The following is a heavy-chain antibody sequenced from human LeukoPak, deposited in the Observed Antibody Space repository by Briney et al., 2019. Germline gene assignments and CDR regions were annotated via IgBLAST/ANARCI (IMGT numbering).Heavy chain of an antibody. D-gene: IGHD1-26*01. J-gene: IGHJ4*02. V-gene: IGHV3-30*03. CDR2: ISYDGSNK. CDR3: ARDLRHEKWELRDC. CDR1: GFTFSSYG. Sequence: GRSLRLSCAASGFTFSSYGMHWVRQAPGKGLEWLALISYDGSNKDYADSVKGRFTVSRDNSRNTLYLQMISLRAEDTAVYYCARDLRHEKWELRDCWGQGTLVTVSS.